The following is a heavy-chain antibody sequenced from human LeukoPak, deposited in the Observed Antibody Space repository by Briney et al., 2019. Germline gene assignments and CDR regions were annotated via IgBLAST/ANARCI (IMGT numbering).Heavy chain of an antibody. CDR1: GFTFSSYS. D-gene: IGHD3-10*02. J-gene: IGHJ6*04. CDR3: AELGITMIGGV. CDR2: ISSSSSYI. Sequence: SGGSLRLSCAASGFTFSSYSMNWVRQAPGKGLEWVSSISSSSSYIYYADSVKGRFTISRDNAKNSLYLQMNSLRAEDTAVYYCAELGITMIGGVWGKGTTVTVSS. V-gene: IGHV3-21*01.